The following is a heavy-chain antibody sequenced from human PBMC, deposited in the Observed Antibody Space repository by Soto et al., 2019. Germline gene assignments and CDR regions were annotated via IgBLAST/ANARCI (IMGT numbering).Heavy chain of an antibody. V-gene: IGHV4-34*01. CDR3: ARGRGFDP. CDR1: GGSFSGYY. J-gene: IGHJ5*02. Sequence: HVQLQQWVAGLLNASETLSLTCAVYGGSFSGYYWNWIRQPPGKGLEWIGEINHSGTTNYNASLKSRVTISLDTSKNELFLNLRSVTAADTAVYYCARGRGFDPWVQGTLVTVSS. CDR2: INHSGTT.